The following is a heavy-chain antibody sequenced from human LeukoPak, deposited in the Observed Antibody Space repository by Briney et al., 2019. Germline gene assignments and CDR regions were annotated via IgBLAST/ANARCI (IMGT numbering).Heavy chain of an antibody. Sequence: GGSLRLSCAASGIAVIGNYMSWVRQPPGKGLEWVSFISINTDTFYADSVRGRFTISRDSSNNKLFLQMNSLRDEDSAVYYCAIAQSWDELFDSWGQGTLVSVSS. J-gene: IGHJ4*02. CDR1: GIAVIGNY. D-gene: IGHD1-26*01. V-gene: IGHV3-53*01. CDR3: AIAQSWDELFDS. CDR2: ISINTDT.